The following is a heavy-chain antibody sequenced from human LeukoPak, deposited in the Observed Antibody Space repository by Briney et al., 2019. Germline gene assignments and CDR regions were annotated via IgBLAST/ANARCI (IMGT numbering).Heavy chain of an antibody. V-gene: IGHV3-30*04. CDR1: RNDH. Sequence: GGSLRLSCAPSRNDHMHWVRQAPGKGLEWVAGISADGIGKYYADSVKGRFTISRDNSKNTFYLQMNSLRAEDTAIYYCAREIGSSGYAGYFDYRGQGTLVTVSP. J-gene: IGHJ4*02. CDR3: AREIGSSGYAGYFDY. CDR2: ISADGIGK. D-gene: IGHD3-22*01.